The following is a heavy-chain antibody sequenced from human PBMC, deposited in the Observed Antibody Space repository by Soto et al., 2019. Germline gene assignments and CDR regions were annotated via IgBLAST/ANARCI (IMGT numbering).Heavy chain of an antibody. CDR3: ARDPSLLYGNEYYFDY. D-gene: IGHD2-8*01. V-gene: IGHV3-48*02. Sequence: GGSLRLSCAASGFTFSSYSMNWVRQAPGKGLEWVSYISSSSSTIYYADSVKGRFTISRDNAKNSLYLQMNSLRDEDTAVYYCARDPSLLYGNEYYFDYWGQGTLVTVSS. J-gene: IGHJ4*02. CDR1: GFTFSSYS. CDR2: ISSSSSTI.